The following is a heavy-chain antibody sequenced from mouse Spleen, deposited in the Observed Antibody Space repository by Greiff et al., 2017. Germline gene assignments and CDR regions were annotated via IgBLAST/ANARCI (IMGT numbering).Heavy chain of an antibody. CDR1: GYTFTDYY. J-gene: IGHJ2*01. V-gene: IGHV1-19*01. D-gene: IGHD1-1*01. CDR2: INPYNGGT. Sequence: EVKLQQSGPVLVKPGASVKMSCKASGYTFTDYYMNWVKQSHGKSLEWIGVINPYNGGTSYNQKFKGKATLTVDKSSSTAYMELNSLTSEDSAVYYCARGATTVDYWGQGTTLTVSS. CDR3: ARGATTVDY.